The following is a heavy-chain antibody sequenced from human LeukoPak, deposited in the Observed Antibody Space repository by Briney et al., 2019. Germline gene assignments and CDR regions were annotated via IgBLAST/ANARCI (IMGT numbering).Heavy chain of an antibody. CDR3: ARRYCSSTSCYTNWFDP. V-gene: IGHV1-2*02. CDR2: INPNSGGT. CDR1: GYTFTGYY. J-gene: IGHJ5*02. Sequence: GASVTLSCKASGYTFTGYYMHWVRQAPGQGLEWMGWINPNSGGTNYAQKFQGGVTMTRDTSNSTAYMELSRLRLDDTAVYYWARRYCSSTSCYTNWFDPWGQGTLVTVSS. D-gene: IGHD2-2*02.